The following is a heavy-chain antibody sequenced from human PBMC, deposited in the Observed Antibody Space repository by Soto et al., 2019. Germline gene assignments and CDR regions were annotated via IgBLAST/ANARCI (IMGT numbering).Heavy chain of an antibody. D-gene: IGHD2-21*01. CDR3: ARDCTYCGGDTGREAFDI. CDR1: GYTFNIYA. CDR2: MNAGNGNT. Sequence: GASVKVSCKASGYTFNIYAIHWVRQAPGQRPEWMGWMNAGNGNTEYSPKFHGRVTMTRDRYARAAYMELSGLTSEDTAVSYCARDCTYCGGDTGREAFDIWGQGTMVTGSS. J-gene: IGHJ3*02. V-gene: IGHV1-3*01.